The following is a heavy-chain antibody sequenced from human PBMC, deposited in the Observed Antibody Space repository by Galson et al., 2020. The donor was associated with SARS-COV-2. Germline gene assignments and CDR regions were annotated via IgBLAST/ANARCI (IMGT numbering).Heavy chain of an antibody. CDR1: GDSISSTNW. V-gene: IGHV4-4*02. Sequence: SETLSLTCAVSGDSISSTNWWSWVRQPPGKGLEWIGEIYHSGSTNYNPSLKSRITISVDKSKNQFSLKLSSVTAADTAVYYCARGGVTAAGTGRYYFEYWGQGTLVTVSS. CDR3: ARGGVTAAGTGRYYFEY. D-gene: IGHD6-13*01. CDR2: IYHSGST. J-gene: IGHJ4*02.